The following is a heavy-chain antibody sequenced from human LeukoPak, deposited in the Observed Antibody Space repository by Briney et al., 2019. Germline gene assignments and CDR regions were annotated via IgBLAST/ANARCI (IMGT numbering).Heavy chain of an antibody. CDR2: IKQDGSEK. J-gene: IGHJ4*02. CDR1: GLTFSSYW. D-gene: IGHD5-18*01. CDR3: ARGVPSHTQLWLRGVMRGYYFDY. Sequence: PGGSLRLSCAASGLTFSSYWMSWVRQAPGKGLEWVANIKQDGSEKYYVDSVKGRFTISRDNAKNSLYLQMNSLRAEDTAVYYCARGVPSHTQLWLRGVMRGYYFDYWGQGTLVTVSS. V-gene: IGHV3-7*03.